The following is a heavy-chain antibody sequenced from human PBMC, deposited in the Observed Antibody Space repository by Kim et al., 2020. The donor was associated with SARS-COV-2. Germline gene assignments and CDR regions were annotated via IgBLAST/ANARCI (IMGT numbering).Heavy chain of an antibody. D-gene: IGHD1-7*01. CDR3: ARTGTTFPYYYYYGMDV. J-gene: IGHJ6*02. V-gene: IGHV4-59*01. Sequence: LTSRVTISVDTSKNKFSLKLSSVTAADTAVYYCARTGTTFPYYYYYGMDVWGQGTTVTVSS.